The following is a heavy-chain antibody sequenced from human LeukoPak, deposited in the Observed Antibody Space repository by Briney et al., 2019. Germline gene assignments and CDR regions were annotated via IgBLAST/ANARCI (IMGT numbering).Heavy chain of an antibody. CDR1: GGSISSYY. CDR2: IYYSGST. CDR3: ARDLRKKIAAAGTSYYYYYGMDV. D-gene: IGHD6-13*01. Sequence: SETLSLTCTVSGGSISSYYWSWIRQPPGKGLEWMGYIYYSGSTNYNPPLKSRVTISVDTSKNQFSLKLSSVTAADTAVYYCARDLRKKIAAAGTSYYYYYGMDVWGQGTTVTVSS. J-gene: IGHJ6*02. V-gene: IGHV4-59*01.